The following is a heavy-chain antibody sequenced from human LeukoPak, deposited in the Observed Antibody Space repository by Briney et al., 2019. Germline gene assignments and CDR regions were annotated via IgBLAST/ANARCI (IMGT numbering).Heavy chain of an antibody. CDR3: AKAPDPVTTFGMDV. CDR2: ISGSGGST. D-gene: IGHD4-17*01. Sequence: GGSLRLSCAASGFTFSSYGMSWVRQAPGKGLEWVSAISGSGGSTYYADSVKGRFTISRDNSKNTLYLQMNSLRAEDTAVYYCAKAPDPVTTFGMDVWGKGTTVTISS. CDR1: GFTFSSYG. J-gene: IGHJ6*04. V-gene: IGHV3-23*01.